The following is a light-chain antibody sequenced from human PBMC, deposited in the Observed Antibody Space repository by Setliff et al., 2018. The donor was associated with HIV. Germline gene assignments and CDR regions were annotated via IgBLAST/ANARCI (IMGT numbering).Light chain of an antibody. J-gene: IGLJ1*01. V-gene: IGLV5-45*01. CDR3: MIWHSSAYV. CDR2: YKSDSDK. CDR1: SGINVGTYK. Sequence: QLVLTQPASLSASPGASASLTCTLRSGINVGTYKIYWYQQKPGSPPQYLLRYKSDSDKHQGSGVPSRFSGSKDASANAGILFISGLQSEDEADYYCMIWHSSAYVFGTGTKGTVL.